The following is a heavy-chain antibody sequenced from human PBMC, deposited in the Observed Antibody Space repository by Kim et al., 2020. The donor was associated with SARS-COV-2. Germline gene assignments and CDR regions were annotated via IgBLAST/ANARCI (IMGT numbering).Heavy chain of an antibody. CDR2: IYYSGST. V-gene: IGHV4-59*01. CDR3: AREGAYYYDSSGYHYYGMDV. Sequence: SETLSLTCTVSGGSISSYYWSWIRQPPGKGLEWIGYIYYSGSTNYNPSLKSRVTISVDTSKNQFSLKLSSVTAADTAVYYCAREGAYYYDSSGYHYYGMDVWGQGTTVTVSS. CDR1: GGSISSYY. J-gene: IGHJ6*02. D-gene: IGHD3-22*01.